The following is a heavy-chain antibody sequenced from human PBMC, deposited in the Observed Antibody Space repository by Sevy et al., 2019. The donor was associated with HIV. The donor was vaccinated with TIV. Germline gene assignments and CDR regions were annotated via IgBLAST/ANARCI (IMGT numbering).Heavy chain of an antibody. J-gene: IGHJ6*02. CDR1: GFTFSNYG. D-gene: IGHD2-2*01. Sequence: GGSLRLSCAASGFTFSNYGMHWVRQAPGKGLEWVALISYDGSTKYYADSVKGRFTTSRDNSKNTLYLQMNSLRAEDTAVYYCTKDPRYCSSTSCSSSYYYYYYGMDVWGQGTTVTVSS. V-gene: IGHV3-30*18. CDR3: TKDPRYCSSTSCSSSYYYYYYGMDV. CDR2: ISYDGSTK.